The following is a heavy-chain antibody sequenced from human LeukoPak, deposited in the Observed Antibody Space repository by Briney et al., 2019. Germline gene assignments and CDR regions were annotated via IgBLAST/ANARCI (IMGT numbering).Heavy chain of an antibody. CDR3: ARVHSSGWYEIDV. J-gene: IGHJ3*01. D-gene: IGHD6-19*01. V-gene: IGHV3-74*01. Sequence: GGSLRLSCAASGFTFSSYWMHWVRQAPGKGLVWVSTINGDGTETTYADSVKGRFTISRDNAKHTLYLQMDSLRAEDTALYYCARVHSSGWYEIDVWGQGTMLTVSS. CDR1: GFTFSSYW. CDR2: INGDGTET.